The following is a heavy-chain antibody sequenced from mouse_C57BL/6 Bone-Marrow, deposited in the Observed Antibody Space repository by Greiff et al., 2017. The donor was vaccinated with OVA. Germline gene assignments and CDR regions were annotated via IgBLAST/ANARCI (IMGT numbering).Heavy chain of an antibody. Sequence: EVQLVESGGGLVKPGGSLKLSCAASGFTFSSYAMSWVRQTPEKRLEWVATISDGGSYTYYPDNVKGRFTISRDNAKNNLYLQMSHLKSEDTAMYYCAREAQARAWFAYWGQGTLVTVSA. D-gene: IGHD3-2*02. V-gene: IGHV5-4*01. CDR1: GFTFSSYA. CDR3: AREAQARAWFAY. CDR2: ISDGGSYT. J-gene: IGHJ3*01.